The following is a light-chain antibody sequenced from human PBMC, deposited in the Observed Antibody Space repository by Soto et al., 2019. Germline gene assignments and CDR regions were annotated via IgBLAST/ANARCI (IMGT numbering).Light chain of an antibody. J-gene: IGLJ2*01. CDR2: GNS. V-gene: IGLV1-40*01. CDR3: QSYDSSLSAYVV. CDR1: SSNIGAGYD. Sequence: QSVLTQPPSVSGAPGQRVTISCTGSSSNIGAGYDVHWYQQLPGTAPKLLIYGNSNRPSGVRDRFSGSKSGTSASLAITGLQAEDEADYYCQSYDSSLSAYVVFGGGTKLTVL.